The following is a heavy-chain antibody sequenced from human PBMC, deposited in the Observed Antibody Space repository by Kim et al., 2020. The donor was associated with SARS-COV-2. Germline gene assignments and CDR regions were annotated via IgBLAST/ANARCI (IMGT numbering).Heavy chain of an antibody. Sequence: SVKVSCKASGGTFSSYAISWVRQAPGQGLEWMGGIIPIFGTANYAQKFQGRVTITADESTSTAYMELSSLRSEDTAVYYCAPYDSSGWGPTTWGQGTLVTVSS. V-gene: IGHV1-69*13. J-gene: IGHJ5*02. D-gene: IGHD3-22*01. CDR2: IIPIFGTA. CDR1: GGTFSSYA. CDR3: APYDSSGWGPTT.